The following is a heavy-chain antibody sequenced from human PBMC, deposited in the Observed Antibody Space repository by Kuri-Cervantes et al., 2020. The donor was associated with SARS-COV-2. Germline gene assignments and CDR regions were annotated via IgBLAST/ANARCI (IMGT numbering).Heavy chain of an antibody. J-gene: IGHJ4*02. D-gene: IGHD2-8*01. CDR1: GFTFSNSD. CDR3: ARDKGIIGYCTNDVCGPLFDY. V-gene: IGHV3-19*01. Sequence: LSLTCAASGFTFSNSDMNWVRQAPGKGLEWVSSVSWNGSRTHYADSVKGRFIISRDNSRNFLYQQMNSLRPEDMAVYYCARDKGIIGYCTNDVCGPLFDYWGQGTLATVSS. CDR2: VSWNGSRT.